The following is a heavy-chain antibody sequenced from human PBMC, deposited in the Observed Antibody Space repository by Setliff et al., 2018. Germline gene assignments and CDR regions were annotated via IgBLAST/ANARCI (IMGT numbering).Heavy chain of an antibody. Sequence: TLSLTCTVSGGSISSSSYYWGWIRQPPGKGLEWIGSINHSGSANYNPSLKSRVTISVDTSKNQFSLKLSSVTAADTAVYYCARSYSGYDTWGQGTLVTVSS. J-gene: IGHJ5*02. V-gene: IGHV4-39*07. CDR2: INHSGSA. CDR1: GGSISSSSYY. CDR3: ARSYSGYDT. D-gene: IGHD5-12*01.